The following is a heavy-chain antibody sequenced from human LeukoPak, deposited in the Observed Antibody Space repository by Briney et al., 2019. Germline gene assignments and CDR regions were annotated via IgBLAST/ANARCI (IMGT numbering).Heavy chain of an antibody. D-gene: IGHD3-10*01. J-gene: IGHJ5*02. V-gene: IGHV1-2*02. CDR1: GYRFTGYY. CDR3: ARDSGDYYGSGSRFDP. Sequence: GASVNVSCKASGYRFTGYYIHWVRQAPGQGLEWMGWINPNNGGTNYAQKFQGRVTMARDTSITTTYMELSSLRSDDTAVYYCARDSGDYYGSGSRFDPWGQGTLVTVSS. CDR2: INPNNGGT.